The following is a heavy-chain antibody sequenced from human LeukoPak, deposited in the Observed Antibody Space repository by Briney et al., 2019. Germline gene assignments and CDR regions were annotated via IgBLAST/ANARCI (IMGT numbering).Heavy chain of an antibody. D-gene: IGHD1-26*01. Sequence: PGGSLRLSCAASGFTFSSYAVSWVRQAPGKGLEWVSAISGSGGSTYYADSVKGRFTISRDNSKNTLYLQMNSLRAEDTAVYYCAKIASGSYYGSLDYWGQGTLVTVSS. V-gene: IGHV3-23*01. CDR2: ISGSGGST. CDR3: AKIASGSYYGSLDY. J-gene: IGHJ4*02. CDR1: GFTFSSYA.